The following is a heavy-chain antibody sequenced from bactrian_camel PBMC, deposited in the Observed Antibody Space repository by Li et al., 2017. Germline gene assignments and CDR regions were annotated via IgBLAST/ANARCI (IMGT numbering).Heavy chain of an antibody. J-gene: IGHJ4*01. V-gene: IGHV3S1*01. D-gene: IGHD1*01. Sequence: HVQLVESGGGSVQAGGSLRLSCAASGDISGGYCMAWFREAPGKEREGVALIYTRDQSAYYLDSVKGRFTVSLDNAKNTLYLQMNSLKPEDTAMYYCAADRASGCGSRSWSITQLYDHWGRGTQVTVS. CDR1: GDISGGYC. CDR3: AADRASGCGSRSWSITQLYDH. CDR2: IYTRDQSA.